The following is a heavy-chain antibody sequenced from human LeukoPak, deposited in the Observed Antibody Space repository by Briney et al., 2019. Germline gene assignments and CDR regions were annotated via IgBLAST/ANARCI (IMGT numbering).Heavy chain of an antibody. CDR1: GFTFSSYS. D-gene: IGHD3-22*01. CDR2: ISSSSSYI. V-gene: IGHV3-21*01. J-gene: IGHJ4*02. CDR3: AREGRGYYDSSGYSDFDY. Sequence: GGSLRLSCAASGFTFSSYSMNWVRQAPGKGLEWVSSISSSSSYIYYADSVKGRFTISRDNAKNSLYLQMNSLRAEDTAVYYCAREGRGYYDSSGYSDFDYWGQGTLVTVSS.